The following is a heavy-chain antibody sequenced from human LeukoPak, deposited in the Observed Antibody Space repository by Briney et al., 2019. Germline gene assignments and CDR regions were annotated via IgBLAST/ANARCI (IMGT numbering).Heavy chain of an antibody. CDR3: ARDVRYASGWSTPES. J-gene: IGHJ5*02. CDR1: GGSIINHY. CDR2: IYSSGSA. Sequence: SETLSLTCTVSGGSIINHYWSWVRQPAGKGLEWIGRIYSSGSANYSPSLKSRVSMSIDTSNNYFSLNLTSVTAAGTALYFCARDVRYASGWSTPESWGQGTLVTVSS. D-gene: IGHD6-19*01. V-gene: IGHV4-4*07.